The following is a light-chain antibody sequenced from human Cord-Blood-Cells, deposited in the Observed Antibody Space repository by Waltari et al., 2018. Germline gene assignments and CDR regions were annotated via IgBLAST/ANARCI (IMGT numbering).Light chain of an antibody. Sequence: QSALNQPASVSGSPGQSITISCTGTSSDVGGYHYVSWYQQHPGKAPKLMIYDVSNRPSGVSNRFSGSKSGNTASLTISGLQAEDEADYYCSSYTSSSTLVFGGGTKLTVL. CDR1: SSDVGGYHY. CDR2: DVS. V-gene: IGLV2-14*01. J-gene: IGLJ3*02. CDR3: SSYTSSSTLV.